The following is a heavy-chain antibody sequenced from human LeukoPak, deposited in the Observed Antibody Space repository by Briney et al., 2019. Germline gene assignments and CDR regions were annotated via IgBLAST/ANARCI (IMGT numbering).Heavy chain of an antibody. Sequence: SETLSLTCTVSGGPISSYYWSWLRQPAGKGLEWIGRIDTTGSTDYNPSLKSRITVSLDTSKNQFSLKLSCVTAADTAHHYCAREASRGFLVSGYYYYYMDVWGKGTTVTVSS. CDR1: GGPISSYY. J-gene: IGHJ6*03. CDR2: IDTTGST. V-gene: IGHV4-4*07. D-gene: IGHD3-3*01. CDR3: AREASRGFLVSGYYYYYMDV.